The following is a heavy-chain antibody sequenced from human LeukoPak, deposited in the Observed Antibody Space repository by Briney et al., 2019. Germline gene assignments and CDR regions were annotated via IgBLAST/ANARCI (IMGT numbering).Heavy chain of an antibody. D-gene: IGHD3-22*01. CDR3: ARDRSDGSGYYGYYFDY. J-gene: IGHJ4*02. CDR1: GGSISTIPLY. CDR2: IFDTGST. V-gene: IGHV4-39*02. Sequence: SETLSLTCTVSGGSISTIPLYWGWIRQPPGKGLEWFGSIFDTGSTYDNPSLQSRVTIFVDTSRNQFSLKLSSVTAADTAVYYCARDRSDGSGYYGYYFDYWGQGTLVSVSS.